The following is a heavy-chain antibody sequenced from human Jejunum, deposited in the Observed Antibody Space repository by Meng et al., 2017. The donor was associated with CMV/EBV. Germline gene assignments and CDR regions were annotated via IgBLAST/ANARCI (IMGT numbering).Heavy chain of an antibody. CDR1: FTFSSYW. V-gene: IGHV3-74*01. CDR3: ARGGLWYYDSSGYYGS. D-gene: IGHD3-22*01. CDR2: ITSDGTTT. J-gene: IGHJ5*02. Sequence: FTFSSYWMHWVRQTPEKGLVWVSRITSDGTTTGYADSVKGRFTISRDNAKNTLYLQMNSLRAEDTAVYYCARGGLWYYDSSGYYGSWGQGTLVTVSS.